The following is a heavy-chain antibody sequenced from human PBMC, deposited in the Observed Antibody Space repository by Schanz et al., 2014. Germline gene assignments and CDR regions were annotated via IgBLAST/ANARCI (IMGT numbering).Heavy chain of an antibody. J-gene: IGHJ4*02. D-gene: IGHD3-22*01. V-gene: IGHV1-18*01. CDR2: MNPDSGNT. CDR1: GYTFTSYD. Sequence: VQLVQSGAEVKRPGASVRVSCKASGYTFTSYDFNWVRQAPGQGLEWMGWMNPDSGNTNYAQKLQGRVTMTTDTSTSTAYMELRSLRSDDTAVYYCARSNYYDNSDYYNSFDYWGQGTLVTVSS. CDR3: ARSNYYDNSDYYNSFDY.